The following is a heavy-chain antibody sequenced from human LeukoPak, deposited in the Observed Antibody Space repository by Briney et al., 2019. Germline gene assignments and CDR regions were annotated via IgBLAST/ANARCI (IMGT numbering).Heavy chain of an antibody. J-gene: IGHJ4*02. V-gene: IGHV4-39*01. CDR3: ARQKSGGSCYSVY. CDR1: GGSISSSSYY. Sequence: SETLSLTCTVSGGSISSSSYYWGWIRQPPGKGLEWIGSIYYSGSTYYNPSLKSRVTISVDTSKNQFSLKLSSVTAADTAVYYCARQKSGGSCYSVYWGQGTLVTVSS. D-gene: IGHD2-15*01. CDR2: IYYSGST.